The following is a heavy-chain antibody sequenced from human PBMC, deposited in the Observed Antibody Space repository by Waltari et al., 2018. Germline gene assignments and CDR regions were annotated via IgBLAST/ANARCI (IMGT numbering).Heavy chain of an antibody. D-gene: IGHD6-13*01. Sequence: QVQLQESGPGLVKPSETLSLTCTVSGGSISSYYWSWIRQPPGKGLEWIGYIYYSGRTNYNTAHKSRVTISVDTAKNQFSLELSSVTGADTAVYYCAREQRSVAAARVGWYFDLWGRGTLVTVSS. J-gene: IGHJ2*01. CDR1: GGSISSYY. CDR3: AREQRSVAAARVGWYFDL. CDR2: IYYSGRT. V-gene: IGHV4-59*01.